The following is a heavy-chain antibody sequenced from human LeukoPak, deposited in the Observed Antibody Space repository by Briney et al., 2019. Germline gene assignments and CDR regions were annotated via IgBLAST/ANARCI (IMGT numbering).Heavy chain of an antibody. J-gene: IGHJ3*02. V-gene: IGHV3-23*01. CDR1: GFTFSSYA. CDR2: IIATGGST. CDR3: AKGKTSGWDQDAFDI. Sequence: PGASLRLSCAAAGFTFSSYAMSWVRQAPGKGLEWVSRIIATGGSTYYADSVKGRIAISRDNSKNTLYLQLNSLRVEDTAVYYCAKGKTSGWDQDAFDIWGQGTMVTVSS. D-gene: IGHD6-19*01.